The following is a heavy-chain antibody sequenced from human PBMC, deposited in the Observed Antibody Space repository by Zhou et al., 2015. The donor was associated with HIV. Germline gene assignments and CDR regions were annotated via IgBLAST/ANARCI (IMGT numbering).Heavy chain of an antibody. J-gene: IGHJ2*01. CDR3: AREGWGSWYFDL. CDR2: IVPMFETA. Sequence: QVQLVQSGAEVKKPGSSVKVSCRASGGTFGTYVINWVRQAPGQGLEWVGGIVPMFETANYAPKFQDRVTFSADDSRGTAYMQVRNLRHDDTAVYYCAREGWGSWYFDLWGRGTLVSVSS. D-gene: IGHD7-27*01. CDR1: GGTFGTYV. V-gene: IGHV1-69*01.